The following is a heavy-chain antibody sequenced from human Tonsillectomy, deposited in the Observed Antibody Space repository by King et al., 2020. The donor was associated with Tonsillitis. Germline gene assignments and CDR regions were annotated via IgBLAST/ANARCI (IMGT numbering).Heavy chain of an antibody. CDR3: ARGGPWIQLWSGAFDI. CDR2: IYYSGST. J-gene: IGHJ3*02. Sequence: VQLQESGPGLVKPSETLSLTSTVSGGSISSYYWSWIRQPPGKGLEWMGYIYYSGSTNYNPPLKSRVTISVDTSKNQFSLKLSSVTAADTAVYYCARGGPWIQLWSGAFDIWGQGTMVTVSS. CDR1: GGSISSYY. V-gene: IGHV4-59*01. D-gene: IGHD5-18*01.